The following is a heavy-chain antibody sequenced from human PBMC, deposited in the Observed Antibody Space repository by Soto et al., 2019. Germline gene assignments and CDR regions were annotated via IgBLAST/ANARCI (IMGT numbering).Heavy chain of an antibody. V-gene: IGHV1-18*01. CDR1: GYTFTSYG. D-gene: IGHD3-10*01. CDR3: ARGVVDYYGSGSYFHIRSYMDV. CDR2: ISAYNGNT. Sequence: ASVKVSCKASGYTFTSYGISWVRQAPGQGLEWMGWISAYNGNTNYAQKLQGRVTMTTDTSTSTAYMELRSLRSDDTAVYYCARGVVDYYGSGSYFHIRSYMDVWGKGTTVTVSS. J-gene: IGHJ6*03.